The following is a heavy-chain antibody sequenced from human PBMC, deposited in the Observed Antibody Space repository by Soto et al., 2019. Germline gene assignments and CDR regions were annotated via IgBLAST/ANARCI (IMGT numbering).Heavy chain of an antibody. CDR2: INPSGGST. CDR3: ARGDGVEWEPKHYYGMDV. D-gene: IGHD1-26*01. Sequence: ASVKVSCKASGYTFTSYYMHWVRQAPGQRLEWMGIINPSGGSTSYAQKFQGRVTMTRDTSTSTVYMELSSLRSEDTAVYYCARGDGVEWEPKHYYGMDVWGQGTTVTVSS. V-gene: IGHV1-46*01. CDR1: GYTFTSYY. J-gene: IGHJ6*02.